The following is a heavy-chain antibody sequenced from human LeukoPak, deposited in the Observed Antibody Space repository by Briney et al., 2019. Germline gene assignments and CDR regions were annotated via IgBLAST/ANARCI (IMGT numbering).Heavy chain of an antibody. J-gene: IGHJ4*02. CDR1: GYSFTSYW. CDR2: IDPSDSYT. D-gene: IGHD5-12*01. CDR3: ASLYGGSPPYDFDY. Sequence: GESLKISCKGSGYSFTSYWISRVRQMPGKGPEWMGRIDPSDSYTNYSPSFQGHVTISADNSISTAYLQWSSLKASDTAMYYCASLYGGSPPYDFDYWGQGTLVTVSS. V-gene: IGHV5-10-1*01.